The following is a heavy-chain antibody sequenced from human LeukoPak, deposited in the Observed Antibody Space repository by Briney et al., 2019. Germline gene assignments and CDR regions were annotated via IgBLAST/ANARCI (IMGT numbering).Heavy chain of an antibody. Sequence: GGSLRLSCAASGFIFSSYSINWVRQAPGKGLEWVSFISSSGTIIYYADSVKGRFTISRDNAKNSVFLQTNNLRVEDTAIYYCARRGYHDSSGYDYWGQGTPVTVSS. CDR3: ARRGYHDSSGYDY. J-gene: IGHJ4*02. CDR1: GFIFSSYS. V-gene: IGHV3-48*04. D-gene: IGHD3-22*01. CDR2: ISSSGTII.